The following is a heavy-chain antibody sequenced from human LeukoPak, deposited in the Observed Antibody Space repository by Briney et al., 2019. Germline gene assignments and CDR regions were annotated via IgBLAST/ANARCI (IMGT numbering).Heavy chain of an antibody. J-gene: IGHJ5*02. V-gene: IGHV4-34*01. D-gene: IGHD2-2*01. CDR3: AIGWYIVVVPAASQGWFDL. CDR1: GVYFSGYY. Sequence: AETLSLTCGVYGVYFSGYYWRGLRQPPGKGREGVGEINHSGSTNYNPSLKSRVTISVDTSKNQFSLKLSSVTAADTAVYYCAIGWYIVVVPAASQGWFDLWGQGTLVTVSS. CDR2: INHSGST.